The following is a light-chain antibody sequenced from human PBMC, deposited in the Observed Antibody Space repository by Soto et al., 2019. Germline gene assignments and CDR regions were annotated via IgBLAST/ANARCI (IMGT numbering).Light chain of an antibody. CDR3: AAWDDSLSGVV. CDR1: SSNIGSNY. Sequence: QSVLTQRPSASGTPGQRVTISCSGSSSNIGSNYVYWYQQLPGTAPKLLIYRNNQRPSGVPDRFSGSKSGTSVSLAISGLRSEDEANYYCAAWDDSLSGVVFGGGTKLTVL. CDR2: RNN. V-gene: IGLV1-47*01. J-gene: IGLJ3*02.